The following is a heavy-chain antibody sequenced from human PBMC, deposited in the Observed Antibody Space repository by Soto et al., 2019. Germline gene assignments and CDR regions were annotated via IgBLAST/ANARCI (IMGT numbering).Heavy chain of an antibody. D-gene: IGHD5-18*01. J-gene: IGHJ4*02. CDR2: IYWNDDK. CDR3: ANSPDSSPSDY. V-gene: IGHV2-5*01. CDR1: GFSLSTFGMG. Sequence: SGPTLVNPTQTITLTCTFSGFSLSTFGMGVGWIRQPPGKALEWLALIYWNDDKRYSPSLNSRLTIAKDTSKNLVVLTMTNVDPVDAATYYCANSPDSSPSDYWGQGTLVTVSS.